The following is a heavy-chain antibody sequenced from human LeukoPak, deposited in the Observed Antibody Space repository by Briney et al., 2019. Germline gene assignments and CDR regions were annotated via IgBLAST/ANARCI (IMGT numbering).Heavy chain of an antibody. V-gene: IGHV1-24*01. J-gene: IGHJ4*02. CDR3: ATEAKTYYYDSSGYYPYYFDY. D-gene: IGHD3-22*01. CDR1: GYTLTELS. Sequence: ASVKVSCKVSGYTLTELSMHWVRQAPGKALEWMGGFDPEDGETIYAQKFQGRVTMTEDTSTDTAYMELSSLRSEDTAVYYCATEAKTYYYDSSGYYPYYFDYWGQGTLVTVSS. CDR2: FDPEDGET.